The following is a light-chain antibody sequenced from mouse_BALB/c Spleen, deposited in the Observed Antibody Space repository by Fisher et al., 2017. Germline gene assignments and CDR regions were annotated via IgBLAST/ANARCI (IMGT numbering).Light chain of an antibody. CDR1: ESVDSYGNSF. CDR2: LAS. V-gene: IGKV3-10*01. Sequence: IVLTQSPASLAVSLGQRATISCRDRESVDSYGNSFMHWYQQKPGQPPKLLIYLASNLESGVPARFSGSGSRTDFTLTIDPVEADDAATYYCQQNNEDPWTFGVGTKLEI. CDR3: QQNNEDPWT. J-gene: IGKJ1*01.